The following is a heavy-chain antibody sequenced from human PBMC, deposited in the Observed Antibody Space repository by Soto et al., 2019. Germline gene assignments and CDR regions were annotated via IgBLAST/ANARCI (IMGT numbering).Heavy chain of an antibody. D-gene: IGHD5-18*01. J-gene: IGHJ6*03. CDR1: GVSISSSSHF. CDR3: ARHGDSYEFAMNYYYMDV. CDR2: IYYTGST. Sequence: SETLSLTCTVSGVSISSSSHFWGWIRQSPGKGLEWIGSIYYTGSTQYNPSLKSRVTISVDTSKNQFSLKLSSVTAADTAVYYCARHGDSYEFAMNYYYMDVWGTGTTVTVSS. V-gene: IGHV4-39*01.